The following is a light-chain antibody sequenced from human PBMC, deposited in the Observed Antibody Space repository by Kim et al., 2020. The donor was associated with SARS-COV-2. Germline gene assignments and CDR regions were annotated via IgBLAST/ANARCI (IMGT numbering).Light chain of an antibody. CDR3: CSFTSAVNWM. J-gene: IGLJ3*02. CDR2: DIS. CDR1: ISDIGTYSL. V-gene: IGLV2-23*02. Sequence: GQSLTISCSGTISDIGTYSLISWYQQHPGKAPRLIIFDISKRPSGVSGRFSGSKSGNTASLTISGLQPDDEADYFCCSFTSAVNWMFGGGTQLTVL.